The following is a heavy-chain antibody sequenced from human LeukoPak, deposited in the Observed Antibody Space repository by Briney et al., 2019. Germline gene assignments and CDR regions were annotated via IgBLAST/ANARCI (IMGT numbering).Heavy chain of an antibody. CDR1: GGSVSSGSYY. CDR3: ARDPVVRGVIPY. J-gene: IGHJ4*02. CDR2: IYYSGST. V-gene: IGHV4-61*01. Sequence: SETLSLTCIVSGGSVSSGSYYWSWIRQPPGKGLEWIGYIYYSGSTNYNPSLKSRVTISVDTSKNQFSLKLSSVTAADTAVYYCARDPVVRGVIPYWGQGTLVTVSS. D-gene: IGHD3-10*01.